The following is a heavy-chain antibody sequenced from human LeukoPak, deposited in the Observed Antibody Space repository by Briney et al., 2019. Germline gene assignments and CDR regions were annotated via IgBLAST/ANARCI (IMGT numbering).Heavy chain of an antibody. J-gene: IGHJ4*02. CDR3: ASTYYYDSSGLGY. V-gene: IGHV3-53*01. CDR1: GFTVSSNY. D-gene: IGHD3-22*01. Sequence: GGSLRPSCAASGFTVSSNYMSWVRQAPGKGLEWVSVIYSGGSTYYADSVKGRFTISRDNSKNTLYLQMNSLRAEDTAVYYCASTYYYDSSGLGYWGQGTLVTVSS. CDR2: IYSGGST.